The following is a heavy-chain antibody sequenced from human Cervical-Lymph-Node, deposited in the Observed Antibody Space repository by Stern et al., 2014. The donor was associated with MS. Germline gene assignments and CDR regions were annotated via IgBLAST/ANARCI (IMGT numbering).Heavy chain of an antibody. V-gene: IGHV3-66*02. CDR2: MYGGRSS. J-gene: IGHJ4*02. CDR3: ARDRGGSLDYFDS. D-gene: IGHD3-10*01. CDR1: GLNVNSHY. Sequence: EVQLVESGGSLVQPGGSLRLSCATSGLNVNSHYMSWVRRAPGKGLGWVSVMYGGRSSYYVDSVKGRFTISRDTSKNMVYLQMDSLRAEDTAVYYCARDRGGSLDYFDSWGQGTLVTVSS.